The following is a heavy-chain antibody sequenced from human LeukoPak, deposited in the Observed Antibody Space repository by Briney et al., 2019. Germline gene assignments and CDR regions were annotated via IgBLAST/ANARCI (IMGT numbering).Heavy chain of an antibody. V-gene: IGHV4-30-2*01. CDR1: GGSISSGGYS. Sequence: SETLSLTCAVSGGSISSGGYSWSWIRQPPGKGLEWIGYIYHSGSTYHNPSLKSRVTISVDRSKNQFSLKLSSVTAADTAVYYCARGGGLAGSYYPPFDYWGQGTLVTVSS. CDR2: IYHSGST. CDR3: ARGGGLAGSYYPPFDY. J-gene: IGHJ4*02. D-gene: IGHD3-10*01.